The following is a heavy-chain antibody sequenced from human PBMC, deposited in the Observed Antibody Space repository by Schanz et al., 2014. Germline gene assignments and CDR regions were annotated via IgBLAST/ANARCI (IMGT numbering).Heavy chain of an antibody. V-gene: IGHV3-30*02. CDR2: IWYDENNK. J-gene: IGHJ4*02. CDR3: AKDSTHIDIVLVPTAIDY. CDR1: GFTFSSYA. Sequence: VQLLESGGGLVQPGGSLRLSCAASGFTFSSYAMHWVRQAPGKGLEWVAVIWYDENNKYYADSVKGRFTMSRDNSKNTLYLHMNTLRSEDTAVYYCAKDSTHIDIVLVPTAIDYWGQGTLVTVSS. D-gene: IGHD2-2*01.